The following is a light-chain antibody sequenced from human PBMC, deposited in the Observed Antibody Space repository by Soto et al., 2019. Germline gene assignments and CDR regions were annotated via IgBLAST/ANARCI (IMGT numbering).Light chain of an antibody. CDR1: QSVSSSY. CDR3: QQYSDSAWT. J-gene: IGKJ1*01. V-gene: IGKV3-20*01. Sequence: EIVLTRSPGTLSLSPGERATLSCRASQSVSSSYLGWYQQKPGQAPRLLIFGASSRATGIPDRFSGSGSESDFTLTITRLEPEDFAVYYCQQYSDSAWTFGQGTKVDIK. CDR2: GAS.